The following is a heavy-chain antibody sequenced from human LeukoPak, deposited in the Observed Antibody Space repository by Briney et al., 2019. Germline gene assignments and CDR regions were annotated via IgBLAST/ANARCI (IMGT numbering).Heavy chain of an antibody. CDR1: GGSISSYY. J-gene: IGHJ6*02. CDR2: IYYSGST. V-gene: IGHV4-59*01. Sequence: PSETLSLTRTVSGGSISSYYWSWLRQPPGKGLEWIGYIYYSGSTNYNPSLKSRVTISVDTSKNQFSLKLSSVTAADTAVYYCARDTISATPPYYYYGMDVWGQGTTVTVSS. D-gene: IGHD3-3*01. CDR3: ARDTISATPPYYYYGMDV.